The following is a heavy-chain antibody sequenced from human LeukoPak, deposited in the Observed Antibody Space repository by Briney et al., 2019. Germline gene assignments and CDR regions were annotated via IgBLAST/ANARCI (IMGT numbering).Heavy chain of an antibody. CDR3: AKCAIVVVVAATRCYFDY. CDR2: ISGSGGST. V-gene: IGHV3-23*01. CDR1: GFTFSGYA. J-gene: IGHJ4*02. Sequence: PGGSLRLSCAASGFTFSGYAMSWVRQAPGKGLEWVSAISGSGGSTYYADSVKGRFTISRDNSKNTLYLQMNSLRAEDTAVYYCAKCAIVVVVAATRCYFDYWGQGTLVTVSS. D-gene: IGHD2-15*01.